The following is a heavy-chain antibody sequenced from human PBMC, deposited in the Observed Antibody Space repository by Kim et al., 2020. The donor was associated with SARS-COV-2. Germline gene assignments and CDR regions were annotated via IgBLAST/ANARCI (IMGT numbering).Heavy chain of an antibody. CDR3: AISSGSYYKISYYFDY. J-gene: IGHJ4*02. CDR1: GFTFSSYS. CDR2: ISSSSSYI. V-gene: IGHV3-21*01. Sequence: GGSLRLSCAASGFTFSSYSMNWVRQAPGKGLEWVSSISSSSSYIYYADSVKGRFTISRDNAKNSLYLQMNSLRAEDTAVYYCAISSGSYYKISYYFDYWGQGTLVTVSS. D-gene: IGHD3-10*01.